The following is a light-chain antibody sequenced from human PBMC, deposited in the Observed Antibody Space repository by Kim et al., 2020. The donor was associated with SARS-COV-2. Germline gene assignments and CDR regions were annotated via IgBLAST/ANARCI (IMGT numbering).Light chain of an antibody. CDR1: SRDGGVYTY. Sequence: PRQSVTISCTRTSRDGGVYTYFSWIQQNPGKALKFIIYDVTKRPSGVPDRFSGAKSGNTASLTVSGLQADDEADYYCASHAGSNTVFATGTKVTVL. CDR3: ASHAGSNTV. V-gene: IGLV2-8*01. CDR2: DVT. J-gene: IGLJ1*01.